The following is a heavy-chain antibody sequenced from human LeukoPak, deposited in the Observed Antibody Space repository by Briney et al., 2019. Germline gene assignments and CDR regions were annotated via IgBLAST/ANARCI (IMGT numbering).Heavy chain of an antibody. CDR2: ISYDGSNK. CDR1: GFTFSSYG. V-gene: IGHV3-30*03. Sequence: PGGSLRLSCAASGFTFSSYGMHWVRQAPGKGLEWVAVISYDGSNKYYADSVQGRFTISRDNAKNSLYLQMNSLRAEDTALYYCARGRRGRYYFDYWGQGTLVTVSS. J-gene: IGHJ4*02. CDR3: ARGRRGRYYFDY.